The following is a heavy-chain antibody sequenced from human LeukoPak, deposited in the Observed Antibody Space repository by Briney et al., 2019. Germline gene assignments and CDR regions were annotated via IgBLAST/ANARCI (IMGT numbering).Heavy chain of an antibody. Sequence: GGSLRLSCAASGFTFSSYSMTWVRQAPGKGLEWVSYISGSSSPVYYADSVKGRVTISRDNAKDSLYLQMTSLRDEDTAVYYCARVSGSYYFDYWGQGTLVTVSP. D-gene: IGHD3-10*01. CDR2: ISGSSSPV. V-gene: IGHV3-48*02. CDR1: GFTFSSYS. CDR3: ARVSGSYYFDY. J-gene: IGHJ4*02.